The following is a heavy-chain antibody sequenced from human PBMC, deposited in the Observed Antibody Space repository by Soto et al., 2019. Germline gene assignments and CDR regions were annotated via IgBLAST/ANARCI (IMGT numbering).Heavy chain of an antibody. CDR2: TYYRSKWYN. J-gene: IGHJ6*02. CDR3: ARDPGVTPAYDYGMKV. Sequence: SQTLSLICAMSGDSVSSDSAAWNWIGQSPSSCIELLGRTYYRSKWYNEYAVSVKSRLALTPDRAKNQCSLQLTCVTPEDTVVYYCARDPGVTPAYDYGMKVWGQGTTLIVS. CDR1: GDSVSSDSAA. V-gene: IGHV6-1*01. D-gene: IGHD3-16*01.